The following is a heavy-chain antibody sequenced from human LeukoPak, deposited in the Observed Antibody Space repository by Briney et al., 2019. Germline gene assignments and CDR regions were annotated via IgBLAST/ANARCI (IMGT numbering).Heavy chain of an antibody. V-gene: IGHV4-38-2*02. CDR2: IYHSGST. J-gene: IGHJ4*02. Sequence: PSETLSLTCTVSGGSISSGYYWGWIRQPPGKGLEWIGSIYHSGSTYYNPSLKSRVTISVDTSKNQFSLKLSSVTAADTAVYYCARVGDGSYNLPYFDYWGQGTLVTVSS. CDR3: ARVGDGSYNLPYFDY. CDR1: GGSISSGYY. D-gene: IGHD3-22*01.